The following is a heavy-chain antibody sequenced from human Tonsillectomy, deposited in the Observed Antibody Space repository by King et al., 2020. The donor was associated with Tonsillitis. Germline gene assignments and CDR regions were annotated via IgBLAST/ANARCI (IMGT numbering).Heavy chain of an antibody. CDR3: ARGGPYYYDSGGYDAFDN. V-gene: IGHV3-53*01. J-gene: IGHJ3*02. Sequence: VQLVDSGGGLIQPGGSLRLSCAASGFSVSSSYMSWVRQAPGKGLEWVSVIYTAGSTYFADSVEGRFTISRDHSKNTLYLQMNSLRAEDTAVYYCARGGPYYYDSGGYDAFDNW. D-gene: IGHD3-22*01. CDR2: IYTAGST. CDR1: GFSVSSSY.